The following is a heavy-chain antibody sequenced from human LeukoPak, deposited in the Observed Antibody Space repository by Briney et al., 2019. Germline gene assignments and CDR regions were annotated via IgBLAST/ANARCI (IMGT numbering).Heavy chain of an antibody. CDR1: GYTFTGYY. V-gene: IGHV1-2*02. Sequence: GASVKVSCKASGYTFTGYYMHWVRQAPGQGLEWMGWINPNSGGTNYAQKFQGRVTMTRSTSISTAYMELRGLRSDDTAVYFCATFLEPGYFDSWGQGTLVTVSS. J-gene: IGHJ4*02. D-gene: IGHD3-3*02. CDR2: INPNSGGT. CDR3: ATFLEPGYFDS.